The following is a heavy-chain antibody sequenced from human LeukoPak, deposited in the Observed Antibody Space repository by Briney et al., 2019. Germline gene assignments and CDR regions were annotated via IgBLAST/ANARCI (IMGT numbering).Heavy chain of an antibody. CDR1: GYTFTSYY. D-gene: IGHD7-27*01. V-gene: IGHV1-46*01. J-gene: IGHJ5*02. CDR3: ARGIWGQGANWFDP. Sequence: ASVKVSCKASGYTFTSYYMYWVRQAPGQGLEWMGLINPGGGSTNYAQKFQGRVTVTRDMSTSTVYMELSSLRSDDTAVYYCARGIWGQGANWFDPWGQGTLVTVSS. CDR2: INPGGGST.